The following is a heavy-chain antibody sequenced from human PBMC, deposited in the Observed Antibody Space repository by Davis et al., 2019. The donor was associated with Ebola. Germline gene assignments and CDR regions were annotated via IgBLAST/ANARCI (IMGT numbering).Heavy chain of an antibody. CDR1: GGSISSYY. V-gene: IGHV4-59*12. Sequence: PGGSLRLSCTVSGGSISSYYWSWIRQPPGKGLEWIGYIYYSGSTNYNPSLKSRVTISVDTSKNQFSLKLSSVTAADTAVYYCARIQLWSTIYYYYMDVWGKGTTVTVSS. CDR3: ARIQLWSTIYYYYMDV. CDR2: IYYSGST. D-gene: IGHD5-18*01. J-gene: IGHJ6*03.